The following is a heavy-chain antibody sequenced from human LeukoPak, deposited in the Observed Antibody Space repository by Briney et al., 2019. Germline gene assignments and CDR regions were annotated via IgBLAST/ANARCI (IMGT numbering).Heavy chain of an antibody. D-gene: IGHD6-6*01. J-gene: IGHJ6*03. CDR2: ISSGSAHI. CDR1: GFTFSTFS. Sequence: GGSLRLSCAGSGFTFSTFSFNWVRQAPGKGLEWVSSISSGSAHIYYADSVKGRCTISRDNANNSLFLQMNSLRAEDTAIYYCAFVPRAYYYYMDVWGKGTTVTVSS. CDR3: AFVPRAYYYYMDV. V-gene: IGHV3-21*01.